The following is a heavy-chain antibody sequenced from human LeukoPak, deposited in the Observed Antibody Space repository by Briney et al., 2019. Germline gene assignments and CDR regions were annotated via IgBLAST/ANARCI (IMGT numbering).Heavy chain of an antibody. CDR2: IEQDGSER. V-gene: IGHV3-7*01. CDR3: ARDGGHSTDFDY. D-gene: IGHD2/OR15-2a*01. CDR1: GFMFSRHW. J-gene: IGHJ4*02. Sequence: GGSLRLSCAPSGFMFSRHWMSWVRQAPGKGPEWVANIEQDGSERYYVGSVRGRFTISRDNAKNLLYLQMNSLRAEDTAVYYCARDGGHSTDFDYWGQGTLVTVSS.